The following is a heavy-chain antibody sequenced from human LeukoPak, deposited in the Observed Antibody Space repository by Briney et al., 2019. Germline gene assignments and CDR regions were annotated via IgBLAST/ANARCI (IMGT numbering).Heavy chain of an antibody. J-gene: IGHJ4*02. Sequence: GGSLRLSCAASGFKFSSYSMKWVRQAPGKGLEWVSFISSSSSYIYYADSLKGRFTISRDNAKNSLYLQMNSLRAEDTAVYYCARDGGYSYGYGPTHFDYWGQGTLVTVSS. D-gene: IGHD5-18*01. CDR3: ARDGGYSYGYGPTHFDY. V-gene: IGHV3-21*01. CDR2: ISSSSSYI. CDR1: GFKFSSYS.